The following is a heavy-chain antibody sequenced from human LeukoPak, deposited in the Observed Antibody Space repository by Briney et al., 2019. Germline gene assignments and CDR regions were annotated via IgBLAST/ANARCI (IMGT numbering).Heavy chain of an antibody. CDR2: IKSKTDGGTT. CDR1: GFTFSSYA. V-gene: IGHV3-15*01. CDR3: TFDLHTQQLVY. J-gene: IGHJ4*02. Sequence: PGGSLRLSCAASGFTFSSYAMSWVRQAPGKGLEWVGRIKSKTDGGTTDYAAPVKGRFTISRDDSKNTLYLQMNSLKTEDTAVYYCTFDLHTQQLVYWGQGTLVTVSS. D-gene: IGHD6-13*01.